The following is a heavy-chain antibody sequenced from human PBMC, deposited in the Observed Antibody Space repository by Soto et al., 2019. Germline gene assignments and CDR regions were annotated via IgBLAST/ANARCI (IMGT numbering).Heavy chain of an antibody. V-gene: IGHV3-30*18. CDR1: GFSFVSYG. CDR3: AKAGDNYDNSGYSRPSYFFDS. Sequence: QPGGSLRLSCAASGFSFVSYGMHWVRQAPGKGLEWVAFISYDGGNQFYADSVKGRLSISRDNSKSTLFLQMNSLSANDTAMYYCAKAGDNYDNSGYSRPSYFFDSWGQGTLVTVSS. J-gene: IGHJ4*02. CDR2: ISYDGGNQ. D-gene: IGHD3-22*01.